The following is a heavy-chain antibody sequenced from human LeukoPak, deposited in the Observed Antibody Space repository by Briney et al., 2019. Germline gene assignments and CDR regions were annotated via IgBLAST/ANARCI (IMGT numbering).Heavy chain of an antibody. V-gene: IGHV3-30*18. CDR1: GFTFSSYG. J-gene: IGHJ4*02. Sequence: PGGSLRLSCAASGFTFSSYGMHWVRQAPGKGLEWVAVISYDGSNKYYADSVKGRFTISRDNSKNTLYLQMNSLRAEDTAVYYCAKALGVQLEPFDYWGQGTLVTVSS. CDR3: AKALGVQLEPFDY. CDR2: ISYDGSNK. D-gene: IGHD1-1*01.